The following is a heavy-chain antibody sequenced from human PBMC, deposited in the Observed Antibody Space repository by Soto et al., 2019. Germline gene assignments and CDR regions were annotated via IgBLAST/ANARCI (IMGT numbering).Heavy chain of an antibody. J-gene: IGHJ4*02. Sequence: GGSLRLSCAASGFTFSSYWMHWVRQAPGKGLVWVSRINSDGSSTSYADSVKGRFTISRDNAKNTLYLQMNSLRAEDTAVYYCASEGYSYGLIDYWGQGTLVTVSS. CDR2: INSDGSST. V-gene: IGHV3-74*01. CDR1: GFTFSSYW. D-gene: IGHD5-18*01. CDR3: ASEGYSYGLIDY.